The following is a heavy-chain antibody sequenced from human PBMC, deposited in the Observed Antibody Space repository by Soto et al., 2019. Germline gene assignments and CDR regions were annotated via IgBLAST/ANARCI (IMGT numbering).Heavy chain of an antibody. CDR1: GGSISSSSYY. V-gene: IGHV4-39*01. D-gene: IGHD6-19*01. CDR3: ARFSSGWYEDY. Sequence: QLQLQESGPGLVKPSETLSLTCTVSGGSISSSSYYWGWIRQPPGKGLEWIGSIYYSGSTYYNPSLKRRVTISVDTSKNQFSLKLSSVTAADTAVYYCARFSSGWYEDYWGQGTLVTVSS. CDR2: IYYSGST. J-gene: IGHJ4*02.